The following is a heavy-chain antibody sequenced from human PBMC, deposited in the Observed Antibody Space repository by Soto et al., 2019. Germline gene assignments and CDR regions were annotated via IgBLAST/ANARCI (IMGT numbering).Heavy chain of an antibody. J-gene: IGHJ4*02. V-gene: IGHV4-4*02. CDR2: IYHSGST. CDR1: GGSISSSNW. Sequence: SATLSLPCAVSGGSISSSNWWSWVRQPPGKGLEWIGEIYHSGSTNYNPSLKSRVTISVDKSKNQFSLKLSSVTAADTAVYYCARSRSPDFWSGYYDYWGQGTLVTVSS. CDR3: ARSRSPDFWSGYYDY. D-gene: IGHD3-3*01.